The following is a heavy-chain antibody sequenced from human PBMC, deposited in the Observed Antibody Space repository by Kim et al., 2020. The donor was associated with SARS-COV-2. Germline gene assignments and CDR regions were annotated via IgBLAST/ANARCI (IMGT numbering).Heavy chain of an antibody. CDR1: GITFSSYS. CDR2: ISTSSGYI. D-gene: IGHD3-10*01. V-gene: IGHV3-21*01. CDR3: ARGGSFLDV. J-gene: IGHJ6*02. Sequence: GGSLRLSCGASGITFSSYSMNWVRQAPGKGLEWVSSISTSSGYIYYADSVKGRFTISRDNAKNSLYLQMNSLTAEDTAVYYCARGGSFLDVWGQGTPVTV.